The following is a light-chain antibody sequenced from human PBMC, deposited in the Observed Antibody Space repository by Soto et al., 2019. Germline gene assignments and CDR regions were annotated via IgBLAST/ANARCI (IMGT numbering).Light chain of an antibody. CDR2: VEGSGSY. J-gene: IGLJ3*02. V-gene: IGLV4-60*03. CDR1: SGHSSYI. Sequence: QPVLTQSSSASASLGSSVKLTCTLNSGHSSYIIAWHQQQPGKAPRYLMKVEGSGSYNKGSGVPDRFSGSRSGADRYLTISNLQSEDEADYYCETGDSNTRVFGGGTKLTVL. CDR3: ETGDSNTRV.